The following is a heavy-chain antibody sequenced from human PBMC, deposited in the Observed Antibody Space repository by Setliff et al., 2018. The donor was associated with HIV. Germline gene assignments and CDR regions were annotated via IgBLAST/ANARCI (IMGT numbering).Heavy chain of an antibody. CDR1: GFTFSSYG. Sequence: GGSLRLSCAASGFTFSSYGMHWVRQAPGKGLEWVAFIRYDGSNKDYADSVKGRFTISRDNSKNTLYLQMTSLRVEDTALYYCAKGASGSYYPFDYWGQGAPVTVSS. V-gene: IGHV3-30*02. CDR2: IRYDGSNK. J-gene: IGHJ4*02. D-gene: IGHD1-26*01. CDR3: AKGASGSYYPFDY.